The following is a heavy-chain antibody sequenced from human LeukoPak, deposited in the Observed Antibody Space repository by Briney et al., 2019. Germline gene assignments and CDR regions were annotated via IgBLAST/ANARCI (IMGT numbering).Heavy chain of an antibody. CDR2: ISYDGSNK. D-gene: IGHD5-12*01. CDR1: GFTFSTYG. V-gene: IGHV3-30*18. J-gene: IGHJ3*02. Sequence: GGSLRLSCAASGFTFSTYGMHWVRQAPGKGLEWVAVISYDGSNKYYADSVKGRFTISRDNSKNTLYLQMNSLRVEDTAVYYCAKGDIVATIGAFDIWGQGTMVTVSS. CDR3: AKGDIVATIGAFDI.